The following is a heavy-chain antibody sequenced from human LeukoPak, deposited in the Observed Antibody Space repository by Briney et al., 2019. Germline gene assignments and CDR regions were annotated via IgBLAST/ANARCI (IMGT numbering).Heavy chain of an antibody. V-gene: IGHV3-21*01. CDR3: ARDMLPYYYDPYNWFDP. J-gene: IGHJ5*02. D-gene: IGHD3-22*01. Sequence: GGSLRLSCAASGFTFSSYSMNWVRQAPGKGLEWVSSISSSSSYIYYADSVKGRFTISRDNAKNSLYLQMNSLRAEDTAVYYCARDMLPYYYDPYNWFDPWGQGTLVTVSS. CDR2: ISSSSSYI. CDR1: GFTFSSYS.